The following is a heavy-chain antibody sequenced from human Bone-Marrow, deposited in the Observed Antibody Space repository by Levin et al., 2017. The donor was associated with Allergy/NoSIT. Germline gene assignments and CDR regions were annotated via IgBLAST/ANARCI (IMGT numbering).Heavy chain of an antibody. CDR2: IFYSGST. CDR3: ARYLWGCSSTTCYAFDY. CDR1: GDSISRSSNY. D-gene: IGHD2-2*01. V-gene: IGHV4-39*01. Sequence: SETLSLTCTVSGDSISRSSNYWGWVRQPPGRGLEWIGSIFYSGSTYYNPSLKSRVTISVDTSKNQFSLRLSSVTAADTSVYYCARYLWGCSSTTCYAFDYWGQGTLVTVSS. J-gene: IGHJ4*02.